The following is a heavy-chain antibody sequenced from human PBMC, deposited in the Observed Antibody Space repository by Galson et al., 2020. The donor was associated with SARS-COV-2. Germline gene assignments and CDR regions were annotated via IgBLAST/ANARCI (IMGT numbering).Heavy chain of an antibody. D-gene: IGHD5-18*01. V-gene: IGHV3-23*01. CDR3: AKDPGYSYGTYFDY. Sequence: GGSLRLSCAASGFTFDNYDMSWFRQAPGKGLEWVSSISRSGVGTFYADSVKGRFTVSRDNSRNTLSLQMTSLRADDTALYYCAKDPGYSYGTYFDYWGQGTLVTVSS. CDR2: ISRSGVGT. CDR1: GFTFDNYD. J-gene: IGHJ4*02.